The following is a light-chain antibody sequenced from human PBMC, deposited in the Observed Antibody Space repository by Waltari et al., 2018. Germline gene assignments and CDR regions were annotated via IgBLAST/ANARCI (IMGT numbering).Light chain of an antibody. J-gene: IGLJ2*01. Sequence: NFMLTQPHSVSASPGKTVTISCTRTSVTLASNNVQLFQPRPGSSPTTVMYEDDQSPSGVPDRFSGSIDSSSNSASRTISGLKTEDEADDYCQSYDRNNNGIFGGGTKLTVL. CDR3: QSYDRNNNGI. CDR2: EDD. V-gene: IGLV6-57*01. CDR1: SVTLASNN.